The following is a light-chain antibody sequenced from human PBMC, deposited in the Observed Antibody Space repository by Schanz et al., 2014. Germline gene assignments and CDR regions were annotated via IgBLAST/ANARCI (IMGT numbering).Light chain of an antibody. CDR1: SSDFGRYNY. V-gene: IGLV2-14*03. J-gene: IGLJ2*01. CDR2: DVT. CDR3: TSHSLTSILV. Sequence: QSALTQPASVSGSPGQSITISCTGTSSDFGRYNYVSWYQQHPGKAPKLIIYDVTYRPSGVSNRFSGSKSGNTASLKISGLQAEDEADYYCTSHSLTSILVFGGGTKLTVL.